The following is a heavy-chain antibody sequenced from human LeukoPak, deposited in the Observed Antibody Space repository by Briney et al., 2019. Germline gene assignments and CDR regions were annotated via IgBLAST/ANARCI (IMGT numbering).Heavy chain of an antibody. J-gene: IGHJ4*02. CDR2: ISAYNGNT. V-gene: IGHV1-18*01. CDR1: GYTFTSYG. CDR3: ARVPYYDSSGYYYDY. D-gene: IGHD3-22*01. Sequence: GASVKVSCKASGYTFTSYGISWVRQAPGQGLEWMGWISAYNGNTNYAQKLQGRVTMTTDTSTSTAYMELRSLRSDDTAVYYCARVPYYDSSGYYYDYWGQGTLVTVSS.